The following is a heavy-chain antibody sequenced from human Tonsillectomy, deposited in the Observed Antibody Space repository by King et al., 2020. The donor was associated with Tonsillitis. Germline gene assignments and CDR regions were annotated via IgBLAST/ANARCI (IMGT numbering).Heavy chain of an antibody. CDR2: IFSDGRT. CDR1: GLNVTSNY. Sequence: VQLVESGGGLIQPGGSLRLSCAASGLNVTSNYMSWVRQAPGKGLEWISIIFSDGRTFYADSVKGRITISRDSSKNTLFLQMNSLRAEDTAVYYCAGVWGGGDGGYLDSWGQGTLVTVSS. J-gene: IGHJ4*02. D-gene: IGHD2-21*02. V-gene: IGHV3-53*01. CDR3: AGVWGGGDGGYLDS.